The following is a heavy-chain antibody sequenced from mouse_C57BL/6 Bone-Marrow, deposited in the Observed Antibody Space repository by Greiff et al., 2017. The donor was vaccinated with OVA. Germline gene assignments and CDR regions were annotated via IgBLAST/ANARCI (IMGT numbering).Heavy chain of an antibody. CDR2: IWSGGST. CDR1: GFSLTSYG. Sequence: VQLKESGPGLVQPSQSLSITCTVPGFSLTSYGVHWVRQSPGKGLEWLGVIWSGGSTDYNAAFISRLSISKDNSKSQVFFKMNSLQADDTAIYYCARTPHDYDGWFAYWGQGTLVTVSA. CDR3: ARTPHDYDGWFAY. V-gene: IGHV2-2*01. D-gene: IGHD2-4*01. J-gene: IGHJ3*01.